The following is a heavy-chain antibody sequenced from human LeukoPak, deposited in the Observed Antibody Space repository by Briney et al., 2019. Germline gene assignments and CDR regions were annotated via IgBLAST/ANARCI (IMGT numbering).Heavy chain of an antibody. Sequence: GGSLRLSCAASGLTFSSYEMNWVRQAPGKGLEWVSYIGSSGSSIYCADSVKGRFTISRDNAKKSLYLQMHSLRAEDTAVYYCARDSHKFDSSGYYPDAFDIWGQGTMVTVSS. CDR2: IGSSGSSI. CDR3: ARDSHKFDSSGYYPDAFDI. D-gene: IGHD3-22*01. CDR1: GLTFSSYE. J-gene: IGHJ3*02. V-gene: IGHV3-48*03.